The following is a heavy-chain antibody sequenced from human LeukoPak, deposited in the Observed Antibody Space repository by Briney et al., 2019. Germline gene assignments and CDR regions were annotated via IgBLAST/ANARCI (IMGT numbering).Heavy chain of an antibody. CDR2: INPSGGST. Sequence: ASVKVSCKASGYTFTSYYMHWVRQAPGQGLEWMGIINPSGGSTSYAQKFQGRVTMTRDMSTSTVYMELSSLRAEDTAVYYCARESDYVWGSYRLSIDAFDIWGQGTMVTVSS. J-gene: IGHJ3*02. CDR1: GYTFTSYY. D-gene: IGHD3-16*02. CDR3: ARESDYVWGSYRLSIDAFDI. V-gene: IGHV1-46*01.